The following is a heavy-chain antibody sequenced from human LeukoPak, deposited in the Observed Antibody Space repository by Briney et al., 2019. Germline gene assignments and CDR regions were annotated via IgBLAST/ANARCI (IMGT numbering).Heavy chain of an antibody. D-gene: IGHD4-17*01. Sequence: SETLSLTCTVSGGSISSGGYYWSWIRQHPGKGLEWIGYIYYGGSTYYNPSLKSRVTISVDTPKNRFSLKLSSVTAADTAVYYCARATTYGDYRFPFDYWGQGTLVTVSS. CDR1: GGSISSGGYY. J-gene: IGHJ4*02. CDR3: ARATTYGDYRFPFDY. CDR2: IYYGGST. V-gene: IGHV4-31*03.